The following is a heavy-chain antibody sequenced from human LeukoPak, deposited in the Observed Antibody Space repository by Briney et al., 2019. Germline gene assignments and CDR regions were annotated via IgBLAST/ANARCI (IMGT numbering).Heavy chain of an antibody. J-gene: IGHJ4*02. CDR2: ISAYNGNT. CDR3: ARGKIAVADPYYFDY. CDR1: GYTFTSYG. D-gene: IGHD6-19*01. V-gene: IGHV1-18*01. Sequence: WASVKVSCKASGYTFTSYGISWVRQAPGQGLEWMGWISAYNGNTNYAQKLQGRVTMTTDTSTSTAYMELRSLRSDDTAVHYCARGKIAVADPYYFDYWGQGTLVTVSS.